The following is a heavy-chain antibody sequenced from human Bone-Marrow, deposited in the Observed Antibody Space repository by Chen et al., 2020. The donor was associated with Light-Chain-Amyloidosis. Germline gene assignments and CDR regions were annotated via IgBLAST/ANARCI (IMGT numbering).Heavy chain of an antibody. CDR1: GYTFPNYW. CDR3: ARRRDGYNFDY. J-gene: IGHJ4*02. V-gene: IGHV5-51*01. Sequence: GESGPEVKKPGESLKISCKGSGYTFPNYWIGWVRQMPGKGLAWMGVIYPDDSDARYSPSFEGQVTISADKSITTAYLQWRSLKASDTAMYYCARRRDGYNFDYWGQGTLVTVSS. D-gene: IGHD5-12*01. CDR2: IYPDDSDA.